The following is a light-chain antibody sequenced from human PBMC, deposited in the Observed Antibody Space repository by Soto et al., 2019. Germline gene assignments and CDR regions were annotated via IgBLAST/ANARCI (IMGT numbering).Light chain of an antibody. Sequence: QPVLTQPPSASGTPGQRVTISCSGSSSNIGINTVSWYQHLPGTAPKLLIYSDNQRPSGVPDRFSGSKSGTSASLAITGLQAEDEADYYCQSYDSSLSALVFGGGTKLTVL. J-gene: IGLJ2*01. CDR2: SDN. CDR3: QSYDSSLSALV. CDR1: SSNIGINT. V-gene: IGLV1-44*01.